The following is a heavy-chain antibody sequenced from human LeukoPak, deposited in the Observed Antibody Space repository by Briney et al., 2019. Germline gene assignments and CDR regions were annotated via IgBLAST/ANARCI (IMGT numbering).Heavy chain of an antibody. D-gene: IGHD5-24*01. CDR1: GFTVSGNY. V-gene: IGHV3-66*01. CDR2: LYSGGST. Sequence: PGGSLRLSCAASGFTVSGNYMSWVRQPPGKELEWVSLLYSGGSTYYADSVKGRFSISRDNSKNTLYLQMNSLRAEDTAVYYCASRDKGYYYGMDVWGQGTTVTVSS. J-gene: IGHJ6*02. CDR3: ASRDKGYYYGMDV.